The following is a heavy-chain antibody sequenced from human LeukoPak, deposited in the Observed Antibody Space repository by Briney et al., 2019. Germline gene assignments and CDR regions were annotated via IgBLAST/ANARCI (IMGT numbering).Heavy chain of an antibody. V-gene: IGHV4-34*01. CDR1: GGSFSGYY. CDR3: ARDRYYGSGSYYNHYYGMDV. D-gene: IGHD3-10*01. CDR2: INHSGST. Sequence: SETLSLTCAVYGGSFSGYYWSWIRQPPGKGLEWIGEINHSGSTNYNPSLKSRVTISVDTSKNQFSLKLSSVTAADTAVYYCARDRYYGSGSYYNHYYGMDVWGQGTTVTVSS. J-gene: IGHJ6*02.